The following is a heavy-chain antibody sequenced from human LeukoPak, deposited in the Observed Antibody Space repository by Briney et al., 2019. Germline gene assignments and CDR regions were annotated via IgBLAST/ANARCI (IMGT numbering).Heavy chain of an antibody. J-gene: IGHJ3*02. CDR3: ARESSDWFSDAFDI. Sequence: PGGSLRLSCAASGFTFSNYWMHWVRQAPGKGLVWVSRINSDDNRTNYADFVKGRFTISRDNAKNTLYVQINSLRAEDTAVYYCARESSDWFSDAFDIWGQGTVVTVSS. V-gene: IGHV3-74*01. D-gene: IGHD6-19*01. CDR2: INSDDNRT. CDR1: GFTFSNYW.